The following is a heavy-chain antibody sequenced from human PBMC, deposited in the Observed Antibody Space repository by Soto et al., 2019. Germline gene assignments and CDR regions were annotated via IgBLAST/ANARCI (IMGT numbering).Heavy chain of an antibody. CDR3: WRHDKTALPPLDS. CDR1: GAGDTFSNYG. Sequence: QVHLVQSGAEVKSPGSAVKVSCKVSGAGDTFSNYGLNWMRQAPGQGLEWMGGTIPAFGTANYAQKFQGRATLTADTSTTTAYMELSSLRSDDTAVYYCWRHDKTALPPLDSWGQGTLVSVSS. D-gene: IGHD1-1*01. CDR2: TIPAFGTA. J-gene: IGHJ4*02. V-gene: IGHV1-69*06.